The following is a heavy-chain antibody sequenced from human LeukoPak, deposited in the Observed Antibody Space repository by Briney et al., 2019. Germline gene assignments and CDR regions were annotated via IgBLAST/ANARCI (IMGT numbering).Heavy chain of an antibody. D-gene: IGHD2-2*01. CDR1: GYTFTSYG. J-gene: IGHJ6*01. Sequence: GASVKVSCKASGYTFTSYGISWVRQAPGQGLEWMGWISAYNGDKNYAQKLQGRVTMTTDTSTNTACMELRSLRSDDTAVYYCARGDIVVVPAATSNGMDVWGQGTTVTVSS. V-gene: IGHV1-18*01. CDR3: ARGDIVVVPAATSNGMDV. CDR2: ISAYNGDK.